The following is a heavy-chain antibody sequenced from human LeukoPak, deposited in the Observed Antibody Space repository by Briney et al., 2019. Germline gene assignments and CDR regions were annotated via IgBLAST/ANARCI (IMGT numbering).Heavy chain of an antibody. D-gene: IGHD3-3*02. CDR1: GFTFSTYE. CDR3: TKGSHLDV. V-gene: IGHV3-23*01. J-gene: IGHJ6*02. Sequence: PEGSLRLSCAASGFTFSTYEMSWARQAPGKGPEWVSSISESGGRTYYADSVTGRFTISRDNSRSTLYLQMNSLRAEDTAVYYCTKGSHLDVWGQGTMVTVSS. CDR2: ISESGGRT.